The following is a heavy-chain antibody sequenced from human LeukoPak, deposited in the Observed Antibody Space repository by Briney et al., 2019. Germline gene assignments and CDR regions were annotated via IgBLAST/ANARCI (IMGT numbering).Heavy chain of an antibody. CDR1: GGTFSSYA. Sequence: ASVKVSCKASGGTFSSYAISWVRQAPGQGLEWMGWISAYNGNTNYAQKLQGRVTMTRDTSISTAYMELSRLRSDDTAVYYCARVVDSSSWYLGYYYYYMDVWGKGTTVTVSS. J-gene: IGHJ6*03. CDR3: ARVVDSSSWYLGYYYYYMDV. V-gene: IGHV1-18*01. CDR2: ISAYNGNT. D-gene: IGHD6-13*01.